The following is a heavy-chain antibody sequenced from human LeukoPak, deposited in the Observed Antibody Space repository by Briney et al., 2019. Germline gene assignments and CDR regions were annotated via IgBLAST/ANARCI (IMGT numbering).Heavy chain of an antibody. CDR2: MNPNSGNA. D-gene: IGHD2-15*01. V-gene: IGHV1-8*01. CDR1: GYTFTSYD. Sequence: ASVKVSCKASGYTFTSYDINWVRQATGQGREWMGWMNPNSGNAGYAQKFQGRVTMTRNTSISIAYMELSSLRSEDTAVYYCAAPSGPDAFDIWGQGTMVTVSS. CDR3: AAPSGPDAFDI. J-gene: IGHJ3*02.